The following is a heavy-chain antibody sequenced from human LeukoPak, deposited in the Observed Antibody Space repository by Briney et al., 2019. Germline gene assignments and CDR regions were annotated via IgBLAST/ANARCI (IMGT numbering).Heavy chain of an antibody. V-gene: IGHV3-7*01. D-gene: IGHD6-19*01. Sequence: GGSLRLSCEASGFTFSSHWMSWVRQAPGKGLEWVAIIKQDGSEKDYVDSVTGRFTISRDNAKNSLYLQMNSLRDEDTAVHYCARDTSAWRYGMDVWGQGTTVTVSS. CDR2: IKQDGSEK. CDR1: GFTFSSHW. CDR3: ARDTSAWRYGMDV. J-gene: IGHJ6*02.